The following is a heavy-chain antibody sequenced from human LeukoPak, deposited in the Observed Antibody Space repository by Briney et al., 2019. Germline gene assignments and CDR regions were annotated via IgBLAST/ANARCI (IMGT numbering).Heavy chain of an antibody. Sequence: SETLSLTCTVSGGSISSGGYYWSWIRQPPGKGLEWIGYIYHSGSTYYNPSLKSRVTISVDRSKNQFSLKLSSVTAADTAVYYCASRYINDYSNYDHFDYRGQGTLVTVSS. V-gene: IGHV4-30-2*01. D-gene: IGHD4-11*01. CDR1: GGSISSGGYY. CDR2: IYHSGST. CDR3: ASRYINDYSNYDHFDY. J-gene: IGHJ4*02.